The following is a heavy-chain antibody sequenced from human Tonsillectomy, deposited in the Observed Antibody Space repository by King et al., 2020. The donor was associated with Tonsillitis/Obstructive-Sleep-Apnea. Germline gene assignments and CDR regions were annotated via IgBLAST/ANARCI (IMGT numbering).Heavy chain of an antibody. CDR2: IHYSGIT. CDR1: GGSITTYY. V-gene: IGHV4-59*01. Sequence: VQLQESGPGLVKPPETLSLTCTISGGSITTYYWSWIRQPPGKGLEWIGYIHYSGITNYNPSFKSRVAISVDTPKNQFSLKLSSVTAADPALYFCARGHTAFFDSWGPGILVTVSS. CDR3: ARGHTAFFDS. J-gene: IGHJ4*02. D-gene: IGHD2-21*02.